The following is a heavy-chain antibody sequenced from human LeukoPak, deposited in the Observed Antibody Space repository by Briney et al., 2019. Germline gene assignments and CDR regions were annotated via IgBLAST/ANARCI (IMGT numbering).Heavy chain of an antibody. CDR3: ARDPYYDFWSGYYRVDY. Sequence: QPGGSLTLSCAASGFTFSYHWMSWVRQAPGKGLEWVANIKQDGSEKYYVDSVKGRFTISRDNAKNSLYLQMNSLRAEDTAVYYCARDPYYDFWSGYYRVDYWGQGTLVTVSS. J-gene: IGHJ4*02. D-gene: IGHD3-3*01. CDR1: GFTFSYHW. V-gene: IGHV3-7*01. CDR2: IKQDGSEK.